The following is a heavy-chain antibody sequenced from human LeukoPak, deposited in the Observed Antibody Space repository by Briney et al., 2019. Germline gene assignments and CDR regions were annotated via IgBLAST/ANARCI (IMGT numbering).Heavy chain of an antibody. J-gene: IGHJ6*03. V-gene: IGHV3-9*01. CDR2: INWNSGYI. CDR3: ARVEGWELEAPYYMDV. D-gene: IGHD1-26*01. Sequence: QPGRSLRLSCAASGFTFDDYAMHWVRQAPGKGLEWVSGINWNSGYIGYADSVKGRFTISRDNAKNSLYLQMNSLRAEDTALYYCARVEGWELEAPYYMDVWGKGTTVTVSS. CDR1: GFTFDDYA.